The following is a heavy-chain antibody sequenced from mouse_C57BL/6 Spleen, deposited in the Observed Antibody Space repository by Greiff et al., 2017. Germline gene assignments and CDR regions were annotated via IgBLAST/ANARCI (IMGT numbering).Heavy chain of an antibody. CDR1: GYTFTDYY. J-gene: IGHJ4*01. V-gene: IGHV1-26*01. Sequence: EVQLQQSGPELVKPGASVKISCKASGYTFTDYYMNWVQQSHGKSLEWIGDINPNNGGTSYNQKFKGKATLTVDKSSSTAYMELRSLTSEDSAVYYCARWSTVVHAMDYWGQGTSVTVSS. CDR2: INPNNGGT. CDR3: ARWSTVVHAMDY. D-gene: IGHD1-1*01.